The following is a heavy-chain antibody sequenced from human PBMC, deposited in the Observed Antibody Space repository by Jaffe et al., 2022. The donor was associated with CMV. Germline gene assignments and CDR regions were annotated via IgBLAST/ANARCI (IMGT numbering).Heavy chain of an antibody. V-gene: IGHV3-48*03. CDR3: ARAGAYYDSSGYPLWNYYMDV. CDR2: ISSSGSTI. J-gene: IGHJ6*03. Sequence: EVQLVESGGGLVQPGGSLRLSCAASGFTFSSYEMNWVRQAPGKGLEWVSYISSSGSTIYYADSVKGRFTISRDNAKNSLYLQMNSLRAEDTAVYYCARAGAYYDSSGYPLWNYYMDVWGKGTTVTVSS. D-gene: IGHD3-22*01. CDR1: GFTFSSYE.